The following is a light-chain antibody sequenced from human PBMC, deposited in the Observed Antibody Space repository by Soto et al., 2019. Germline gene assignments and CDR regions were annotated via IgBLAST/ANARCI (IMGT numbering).Light chain of an antibody. J-gene: IGKJ5*01. V-gene: IGKV3-11*01. CDR2: DAS. Sequence: EIVLTQSPATLSLSPGERATLSCRASQSVSSYLAWYQQKPGQAPRLLIYDASNRATGIPARFSGSGSGTDFTLTICSLEPEDFAVYYCQQRSNWRWTFGQGTRLEIK. CDR3: QQRSNWRWT. CDR1: QSVSSY.